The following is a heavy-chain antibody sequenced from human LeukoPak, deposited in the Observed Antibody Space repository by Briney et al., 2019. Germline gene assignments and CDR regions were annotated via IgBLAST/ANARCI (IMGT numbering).Heavy chain of an antibody. Sequence: ASVKVSCKASGYTFSSSYMHWVRQAPGQGLEWMGIINLIGGTTSYAQKFQGRVTMTRDMPTSTVYMELSSLMSEDTAVYYCARDPYSSSWCPQGNFDYWGQGTLVTVSS. CDR1: GYTFSSSY. J-gene: IGHJ4*02. CDR3: ARDPYSSSWCPQGNFDY. D-gene: IGHD6-13*01. V-gene: IGHV1-46*01. CDR2: INLIGGTT.